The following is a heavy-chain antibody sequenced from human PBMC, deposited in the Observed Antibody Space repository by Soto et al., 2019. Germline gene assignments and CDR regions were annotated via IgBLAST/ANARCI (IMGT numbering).Heavy chain of an antibody. D-gene: IGHD3-10*01. CDR2: ISVSNHTP. J-gene: IGHJ4*02. CDR1: GYIFRNYA. Sequence: QIQLVQSGAEVKKPGASVRVSFKTSGYIFRNYAISWVRQAPGQGLEWMGWISVSNHTPDSAHPLRCRLTMTTETSTSTAYWELTGLMSNDTAVYYCARSSPSLNYWYQGYLVTGS. CDR3: ARSSPSLNY. V-gene: IGHV1-18*04.